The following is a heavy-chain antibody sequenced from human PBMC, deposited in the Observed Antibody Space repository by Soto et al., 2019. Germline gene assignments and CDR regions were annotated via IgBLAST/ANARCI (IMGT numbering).Heavy chain of an antibody. V-gene: IGHV4-4*02. Sequence: WEKPALTFAVSRGYISSFNFWGWVRQPPGKGLEWIGEIYHSGSTNYNPSLKSRVTISVDKSKNQFSLKLSSVTAADTAVYYCVRLGRGPLVRGWFDPWGHGTLVTVS. CDR1: RGYISSFNF. CDR2: IYHSGST. J-gene: IGHJ5*02. CDR3: VRLGRGPLVRGWFDP. D-gene: IGHD6-6*01.